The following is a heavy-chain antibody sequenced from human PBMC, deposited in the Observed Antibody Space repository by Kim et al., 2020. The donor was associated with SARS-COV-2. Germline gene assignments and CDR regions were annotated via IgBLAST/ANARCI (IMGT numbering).Heavy chain of an antibody. Sequence: LKSRVTISVDTSKNQFSLKLSSVTAADTAVYYCARGDRSSIPTAAYYFDYWGQGTLVTVSS. CDR3: ARGDRSSIPTAAYYFDY. D-gene: IGHD2-2*01. J-gene: IGHJ4*02. V-gene: IGHV4-34*01.